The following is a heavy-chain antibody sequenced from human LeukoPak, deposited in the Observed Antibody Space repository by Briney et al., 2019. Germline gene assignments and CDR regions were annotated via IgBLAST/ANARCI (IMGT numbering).Heavy chain of an antibody. CDR3: TSRLSA. CDR2: IIPSDGST. CDR1: VYTFTSYY. D-gene: IGHD3-16*01. V-gene: IGHV1-46*01. Sequence: ASGKVSCKASVYTFTSYYMHWVRQAPGQGLEWMGVIIPSDGSTRYAQKFQGRVTMTRDTSTSTVYMELSSLRSEDTAVYYCTSRLSAWGQGTLVTVSS. J-gene: IGHJ4*02.